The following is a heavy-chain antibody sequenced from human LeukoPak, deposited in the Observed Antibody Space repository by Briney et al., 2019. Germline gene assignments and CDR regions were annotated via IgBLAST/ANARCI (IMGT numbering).Heavy chain of an antibody. CDR3: ARDKDYYDSRALRGYYGMDV. D-gene: IGHD3-22*01. J-gene: IGHJ6*02. Sequence: PGGSLRLSCAASGFTFSDYYMSWIRQAPGKGLEWVSYISSSGSTIYYADSVKGRFTISRDNAKNSLYLQMNSLRAEDTAVYYCARDKDYYDSRALRGYYGMDVWGQGTTVTVSS. CDR1: GFTFSDYY. V-gene: IGHV3-11*01. CDR2: ISSSGSTI.